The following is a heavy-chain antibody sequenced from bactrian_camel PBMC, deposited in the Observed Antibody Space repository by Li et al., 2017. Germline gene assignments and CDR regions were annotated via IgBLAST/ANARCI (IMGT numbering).Heavy chain of an antibody. V-gene: IGHV3S55*01. Sequence: VQLVESGGGLVQPGGSLRLSCVVSGHSRGSNSVGWYRLPPGRAPAEREGIAAIRRSGGETWYADSVNGRFTISQDNAKHTLDLQMSSLTPEDTAVYYCVVLNPCRLSLASVTQWGQGTQVTVS. D-gene: IGHD1*01. CDR2: IRRSGGET. CDR1: GHSRGSNS. J-gene: IGHJ4*01. CDR3: VVLNPCRLSLASVTQ.